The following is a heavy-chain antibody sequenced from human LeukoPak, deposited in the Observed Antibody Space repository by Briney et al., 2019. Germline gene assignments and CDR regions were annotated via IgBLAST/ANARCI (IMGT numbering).Heavy chain of an antibody. CDR1: GFTFSSYS. V-gene: IGHV3-21*04. J-gene: IGHJ3*02. CDR3: ARESGFGELFPYAFDI. D-gene: IGHD3-10*01. Sequence: GGSLRLSCAASGFTFSSYSMNWVRQAPGKGLEWVSSISSSSSYIYYADSVKGRFTISRDNAKNSLYLQMNSLRAEDTAVYYCARESGFGELFPYAFDIWGQGAVVTVSS. CDR2: ISSSSSYI.